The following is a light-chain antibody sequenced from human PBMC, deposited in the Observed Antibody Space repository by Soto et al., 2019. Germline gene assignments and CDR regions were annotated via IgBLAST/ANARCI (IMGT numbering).Light chain of an antibody. CDR3: QQYGSSPIT. V-gene: IGKV3-20*01. Sequence: EIVLTQSPGTLSLSPGERATLSCRASQSVSSSYLAWYQQKPGQAPRLLIYGASNKATGIPDRFSGSGSGTDFTLTISRLEPEDFAVYYCQQYGSSPITVGQGTRLESK. CDR1: QSVSSSY. J-gene: IGKJ5*01. CDR2: GAS.